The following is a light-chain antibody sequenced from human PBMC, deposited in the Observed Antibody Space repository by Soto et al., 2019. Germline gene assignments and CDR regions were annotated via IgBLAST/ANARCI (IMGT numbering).Light chain of an antibody. CDR2: GAS. J-gene: IGKJ1*01. CDR3: QQYIYWPPT. CDR1: QSVRNN. Sequence: EIVMTQSPATLSVSPGERATLPFRASQSVRNNYLSWHQQRPGQAPRLLINGASTRATGVPARFSGSGSGTEFTLTISSLQSEDFAVYYCQQYIYWPPTFGQGTKVDIK. V-gene: IGKV3-15*01.